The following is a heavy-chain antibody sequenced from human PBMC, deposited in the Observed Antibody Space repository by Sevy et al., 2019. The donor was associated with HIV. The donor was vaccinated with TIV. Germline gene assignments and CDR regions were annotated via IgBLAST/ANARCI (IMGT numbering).Heavy chain of an antibody. J-gene: IGHJ4*02. CDR2: IYSGGAT. CDR1: GLTVSSNY. D-gene: IGHD3-10*01. V-gene: IGHV3-53*01. CDR3: ARGGLDSDWFGSFDY. Sequence: GGSLRLSCAVSGLTVSSNYMSWVRQAPGKGLEWVSLIYSGGATYYADSVNGRFTISGDESKNTLYLQMDSLRAEETAVYYCARGGLDSDWFGSFDYWGRGTLVTVSS.